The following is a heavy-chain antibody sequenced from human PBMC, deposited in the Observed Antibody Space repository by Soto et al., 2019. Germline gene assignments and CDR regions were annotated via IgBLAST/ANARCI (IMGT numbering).Heavy chain of an antibody. V-gene: IGHV4-34*01. D-gene: IGHD1-1*01. CDR3: ARMGGLVPGTNY. CDR1: GGTFSDYS. CDR2: INLGGKA. J-gene: IGHJ4*02. Sequence: SETLSLTCAVYGGTFSDYSCTWILQTPGKGLEWIGEINLGGKANYNPSLKSRGTMSVDTSKNQFSLRLSSVTAADTAVYYCARMGGLVPGTNYRGQGALVTVSS.